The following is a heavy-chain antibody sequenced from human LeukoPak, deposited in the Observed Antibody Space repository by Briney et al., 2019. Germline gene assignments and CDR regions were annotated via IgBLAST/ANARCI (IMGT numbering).Heavy chain of an antibody. Sequence: PSETLSLTCTVSGGSISSYYWSWIRQPPGKGLEWIGYIYYSGRTNYNPSLKSRVTISGDTYKNPLSLKLRSVNAAETAVYYCARGRYNYDLEDYFDYWGQGTLVTVSS. D-gene: IGHD5-18*01. CDR1: GGSISSYY. V-gene: IGHV4-59*01. J-gene: IGHJ4*02. CDR3: ARGRYNYDLEDYFDY. CDR2: IYYSGRT.